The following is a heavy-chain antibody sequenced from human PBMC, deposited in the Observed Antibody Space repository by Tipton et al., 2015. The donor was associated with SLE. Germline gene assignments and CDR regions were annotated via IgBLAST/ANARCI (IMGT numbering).Heavy chain of an antibody. CDR3: ARGIVVDI. V-gene: IGHV4-59*01. CDR2: IYYSGSI. CDR1: GGSISSYY. Sequence: TLSLTCTVSGGSISSYYWSWIRQPPGKGLEWTGYIYYSGSINYNPSLKSRVTISVDTSKNQFSLKLSSVTAADTAVYYCARGIVVDIWGQGTMVTVSS. J-gene: IGHJ3*02. D-gene: IGHD2-21*01.